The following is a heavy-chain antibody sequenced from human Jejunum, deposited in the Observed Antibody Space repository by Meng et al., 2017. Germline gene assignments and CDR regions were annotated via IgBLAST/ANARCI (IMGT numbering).Heavy chain of an antibody. J-gene: IGHJ5*02. Sequence: AHVGGLGGGGVQPGRSLRLSCAASGLTFSSYAMHWVRQAPGKGLEWVAVVSYDGSNKFYAESVKGRFTISRDNSKNTLYLQMNSLRAEDTAVYYCAREVVPAAMFGWFDPWGQGTLVTVSS. CDR3: AREVVPAAMFGWFDP. CDR2: VSYDGSNK. V-gene: IGHV3-30*01. D-gene: IGHD2-2*01. CDR1: GLTFSSYA.